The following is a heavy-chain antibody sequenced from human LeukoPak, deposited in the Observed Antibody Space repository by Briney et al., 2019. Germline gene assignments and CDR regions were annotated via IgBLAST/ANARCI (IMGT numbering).Heavy chain of an antibody. V-gene: IGHV3-21*06. D-gene: IGHD3-10*01. CDR2: ISGSGSYI. CDR1: GFTFSSYG. Sequence: PGGSLRLSCAASGFTFSSYGMHWVRQTPRKGLEWVSCISGSGSYIYYADSLRGRFTISRDNAKNSLILQVNSLRAEDTAVYYCVRERFHGSGAPKFDFWGQGTLVTVSS. CDR3: VRERFHGSGAPKFDF. J-gene: IGHJ4*02.